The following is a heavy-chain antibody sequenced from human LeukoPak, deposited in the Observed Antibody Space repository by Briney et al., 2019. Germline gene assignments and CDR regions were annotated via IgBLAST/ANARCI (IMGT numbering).Heavy chain of an antibody. CDR2: IYHSGST. D-gene: IGHD6-19*01. Sequence: PSETLSLTCTVSGYSISSGYYWGWIRQPPGKGLEWIGSIYHSGSTYYNPSLKSRVTISVDTSKNQFSLKLSSVTAADTAVYYCARVSNLRLVVFDYWGQGTLVTVSS. CDR1: GYSISSGYY. J-gene: IGHJ4*02. V-gene: IGHV4-38-2*02. CDR3: ARVSNLRLVVFDY.